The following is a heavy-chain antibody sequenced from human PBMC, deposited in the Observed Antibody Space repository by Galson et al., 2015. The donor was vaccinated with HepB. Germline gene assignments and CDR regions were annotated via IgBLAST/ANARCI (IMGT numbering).Heavy chain of an antibody. CDR2: INPKNGAT. D-gene: IGHD3-22*01. Sequence: SVKVSCKASVYTFTGYYMHWVRQAPGQGLEWMGRINPKNGATDYSRKFQGRVNMTRDTSIRTAYMELTNLTSDDTAVYFCARDSLVVGIAGGFDFWGQGTLVTVSS. J-gene: IGHJ4*02. V-gene: IGHV1-2*02. CDR1: VYTFTGYY. CDR3: ARDSLVVGIAGGFDF.